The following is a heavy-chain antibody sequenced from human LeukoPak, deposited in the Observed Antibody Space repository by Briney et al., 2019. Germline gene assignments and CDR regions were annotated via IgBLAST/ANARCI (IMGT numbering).Heavy chain of an antibody. V-gene: IGHV1-2*02. Sequence: GASVKVSCKASGYTFTGYYMHWVRQAPGQGLEWMGWINPNSGGTNYAQKFQGRVTMTRDTSISTAYMELSRLRSDDTAVYYCARATPYYYDSSGYYATLDYWGQGTLVTVSS. CDR1: GYTFTGYY. CDR3: ARATPYYYDSSGYYATLDY. J-gene: IGHJ4*02. CDR2: INPNSGGT. D-gene: IGHD3-22*01.